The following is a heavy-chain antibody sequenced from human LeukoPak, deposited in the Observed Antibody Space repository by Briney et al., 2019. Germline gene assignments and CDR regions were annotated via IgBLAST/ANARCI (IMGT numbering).Heavy chain of an antibody. Sequence: RPGGSLRLSCAASGFTFDDYGMSWVRQAPGKGLEWVSGINWNGGSTGYADSVKGRFTISRDNAKNSLYLQMNSLRAEDTALYYCARERNWSYGVYFQHWGQGTLVTVSS. J-gene: IGHJ1*01. CDR2: INWNGGST. D-gene: IGHD1-7*01. V-gene: IGHV3-20*04. CDR1: GFTFDDYG. CDR3: ARERNWSYGVYFQH.